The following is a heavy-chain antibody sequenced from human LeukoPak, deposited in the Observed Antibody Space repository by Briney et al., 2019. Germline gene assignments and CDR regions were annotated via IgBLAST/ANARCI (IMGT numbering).Heavy chain of an antibody. Sequence: GGSLRLSCAASGFTFSNYDMTWGRQAPGKGLEWVSGISGRGTTTYYAYSVKGRFTISRDHSKNHVYLQMNSLRGEDTAVYYCARGRNVDTYMVNDYWGQGTLVTGSS. V-gene: IGHV3-23*01. D-gene: IGHD5-18*01. CDR3: ARGRNVDTYMVNDY. CDR1: GFTFSNYD. CDR2: ISGRGTTT. J-gene: IGHJ4*02.